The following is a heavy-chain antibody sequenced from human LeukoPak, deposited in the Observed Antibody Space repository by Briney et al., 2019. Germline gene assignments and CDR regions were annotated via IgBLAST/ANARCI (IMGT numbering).Heavy chain of an antibody. CDR3: ATLERPRRAFAF. CDR2: IYLSGTT. J-gene: IGHJ4*02. CDR1: GGSISHGDYF. Sequence: PSQTLSLTCTVSGGSISHGDYFWGWIRHRPGKGLEWIGYIYLSGTTYYNPSLESRPSISIDTSQNLFSLKLNSMTAADTAIYYCATLERPRRAFAFWGQGTLVTVSS. D-gene: IGHD1-1*01. V-gene: IGHV4-31*03.